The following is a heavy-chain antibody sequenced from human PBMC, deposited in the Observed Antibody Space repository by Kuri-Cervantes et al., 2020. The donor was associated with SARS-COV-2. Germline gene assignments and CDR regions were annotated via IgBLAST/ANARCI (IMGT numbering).Heavy chain of an antibody. D-gene: IGHD1-1*01. Sequence: GGSLRLSCAASGLTVSSYGMHWVRQAPGKGLEWVSYISSSGSTIYYADSVKGRFTIARDNARNSLYLQMNSLRAEETAVYYCARDLRLWKSLEYWGQGTLVTVSS. J-gene: IGHJ4*02. CDR1: GLTVSSYG. CDR3: ARDLRLWKSLEY. V-gene: IGHV3-48*04. CDR2: ISSSGSTI.